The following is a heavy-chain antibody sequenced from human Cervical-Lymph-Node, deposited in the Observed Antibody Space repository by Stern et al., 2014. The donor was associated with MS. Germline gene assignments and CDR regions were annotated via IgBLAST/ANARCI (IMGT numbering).Heavy chain of an antibody. J-gene: IGHJ4*02. CDR2: TIPIFGKA. CDR1: GGTFSNHV. D-gene: IGHD2/OR15-2a*01. CDR3: ARAAYSTSSYNY. Sequence: DQLVESGAEVKKPGSSVKVSCKASGGTFSNHVISWVRQAPGQGLEWMGGTIPIFGKAIHAQKIQGRVTITADESTRAAYMELSSLRSEDTAVYYCARAAYSTSSYNYWGQGTLVTVSA. V-gene: IGHV1-69*01.